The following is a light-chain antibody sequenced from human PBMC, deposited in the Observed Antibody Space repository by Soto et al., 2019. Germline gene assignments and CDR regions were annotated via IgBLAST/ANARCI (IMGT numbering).Light chain of an antibody. J-gene: IGLJ1*01. CDR3: ASWDDSLNGPV. V-gene: IGLV1-44*01. CDR1: SSNVGGNP. Sequence: QSPLTQPPSASVTPGQRVTISCSGSSSNVGGNPVNWYQHVPTTAPKLLIYTNTQRPSGVPDRFSGSKSGTSASLAISGLQSEDEADYYCASWDDSLNGPVFGTGTKVTVL. CDR2: TNT.